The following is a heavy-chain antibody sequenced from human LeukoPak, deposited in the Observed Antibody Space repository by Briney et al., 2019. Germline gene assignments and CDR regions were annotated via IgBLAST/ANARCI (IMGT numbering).Heavy chain of an antibody. CDR3: ARLTGFPYYFDY. V-gene: IGHV3-53*01. D-gene: IGHD1-14*01. CDR2: IYSGGST. J-gene: IGHJ4*02. Sequence: GGSLRLSCAAFGFTFSSNFMSWVRQAPGKGLEWVSVIYSGGSTYYADSVKGRFTILRDNSKNTLYLQMNSLRAEDTAVYYCARLTGFPYYFDYWGQGTLVTVSS. CDR1: GFTFSSNF.